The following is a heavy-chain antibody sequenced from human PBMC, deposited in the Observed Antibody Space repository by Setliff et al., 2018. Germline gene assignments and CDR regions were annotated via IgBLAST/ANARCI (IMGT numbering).Heavy chain of an antibody. D-gene: IGHD2-2*01. CDR2: INPSGGLT. CDR1: GYTLTKYY. Sequence: ASVKVSCKASGYTLTKYYMHWVRQAPGQGLEWMGIINPSGGLTRYAQKFQGRVTMTRDTSTSTAYMEMRSLRSDDTAVYYCARGPLDFVVAPPAAKFDFWGQGTLVTVSS. J-gene: IGHJ4*02. V-gene: IGHV1-46*01. CDR3: ARGPLDFVVAPPAAKFDF.